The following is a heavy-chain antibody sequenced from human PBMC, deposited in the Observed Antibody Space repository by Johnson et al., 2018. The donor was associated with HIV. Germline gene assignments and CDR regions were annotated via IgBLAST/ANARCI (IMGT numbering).Heavy chain of an antibody. Sequence: VQLVESGGALVQPGGSLRLSCLGSGFTFSHNWMSWVRQAPGKGPEWVANINHDVSAIHYVDSVKGRFTISRDNAKNSLYLQMNSLRAGDTAVYYCAREEGTVILTRGDAFDSWGQGTMVTVSS. CDR2: INHDVSAI. V-gene: IGHV3-7*01. CDR3: AREEGTVILTRGDAFDS. CDR1: GFTFSHNW. J-gene: IGHJ3*02. D-gene: IGHD3-9*01.